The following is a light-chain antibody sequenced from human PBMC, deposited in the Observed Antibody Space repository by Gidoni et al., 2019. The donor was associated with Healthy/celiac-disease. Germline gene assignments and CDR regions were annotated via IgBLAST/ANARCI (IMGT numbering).Light chain of an antibody. Sequence: EIVFTQSPGTLSLSRGERATLSCRASQSVSSSYLAWYQQKPGQAHRLLIDGASSRPTGIPDRFSGSGSGTDFTLTISRLEPEDFAVYYWQQYGSSQGTFGQGTKVEIK. CDR2: GAS. CDR3: QQYGSSQGT. V-gene: IGKV3-20*01. J-gene: IGKJ1*01. CDR1: QSVSSSY.